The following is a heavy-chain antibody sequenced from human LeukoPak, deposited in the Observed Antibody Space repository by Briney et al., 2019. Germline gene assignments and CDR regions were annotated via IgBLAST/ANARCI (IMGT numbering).Heavy chain of an antibody. CDR1: GFTFSSYW. CDR3: ARDGQDSSGWSIFDY. CDR2: IKQDGSEK. J-gene: IGHJ4*02. Sequence: GESLRLSCAASGFTFSSYWMGWVRQAPGKGLEWVANIKQDGSEKYYVDSVKGRFAISRDNAKDSLYLQMNSLRAEDTAVYYCARDGQDSSGWSIFDYWGQGTLVTVSS. D-gene: IGHD6-19*01. V-gene: IGHV3-7*03.